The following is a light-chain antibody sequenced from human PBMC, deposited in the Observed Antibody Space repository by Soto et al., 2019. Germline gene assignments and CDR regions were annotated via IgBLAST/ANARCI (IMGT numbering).Light chain of an antibody. CDR1: SSDIGGYIL. J-gene: IGLJ1*01. V-gene: IGLV2-23*01. CDR3: QTYDRSLSGYV. Sequence: QSALTQPASVSGSPGQSITISCTGTSSDIGGYILVSWYQQEPGKAPKLMIYEGSKRPSGVSNRFSGSKSGNTASLTISGLQAEDEAHYYCQTYDRSLSGYVFGTGTKATVL. CDR2: EGS.